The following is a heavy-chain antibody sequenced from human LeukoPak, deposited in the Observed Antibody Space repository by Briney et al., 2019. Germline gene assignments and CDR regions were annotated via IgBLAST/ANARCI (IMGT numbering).Heavy chain of an antibody. J-gene: IGHJ3*02. CDR1: GGTFSSYA. Sequence: SVKVSCKASGGTFSSYAISWVRQAPGQGLEWMGGIIPILGTANYAQKFQGRVTITADESTSTAYMELSSLRSEDTAVYYCARAGQELGDAFDIWGQGTMVTVSS. D-gene: IGHD4-11*01. CDR3: ARAGQELGDAFDI. V-gene: IGHV1-69*13. CDR2: IIPILGTA.